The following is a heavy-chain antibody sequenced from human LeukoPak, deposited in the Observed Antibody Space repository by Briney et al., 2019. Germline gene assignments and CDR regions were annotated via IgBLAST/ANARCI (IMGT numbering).Heavy chain of an antibody. D-gene: IGHD3-3*01. Sequence: GGSLRLSCEGSGFTFSNYWMGWVRQAPGKGLEWVSSISSSSSYIYYADSVKGRFTISRDNSKNTLYLQMNSLRAEDTAVYYCARDPTFVTIFGVVIREGAFDIWGQGTMVTVSS. CDR3: ARDPTFVTIFGVVIREGAFDI. J-gene: IGHJ3*02. V-gene: IGHV3-21*01. CDR2: ISSSSSYI. CDR1: GFTFSNYW.